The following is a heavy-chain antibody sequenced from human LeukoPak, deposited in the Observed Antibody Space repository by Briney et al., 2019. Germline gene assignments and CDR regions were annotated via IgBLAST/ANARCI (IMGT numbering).Heavy chain of an antibody. CDR1: GYTFTSYG. CDR2: ISAYNGNT. CDR3: ARTRNRYYDFWSGYDSSGYCFDY. J-gene: IGHJ4*02. D-gene: IGHD3-3*01. V-gene: IGHV1-18*01. Sequence: ASVKVSCKASGYTFTSYGISWVRQAPGQGLKWMGWISAYNGNTNYAQKLQGRVTMTTDTSTSTAYMELRSLRFDDTAVYYCARTRNRYYDFWSGYDSSGYCFDYWGQGTLVTVSS.